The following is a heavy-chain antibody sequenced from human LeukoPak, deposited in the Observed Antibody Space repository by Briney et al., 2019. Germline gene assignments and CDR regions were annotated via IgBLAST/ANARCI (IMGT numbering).Heavy chain of an antibody. V-gene: IGHV4-61*01. Sequence: SQTLSLTCTVSGGSISRGSYYWSWIRQPPGKGLEWIGYIYYSGSTNYNPSLKSRVTISVDTSKNQFSLRLSSVTAADTAVYYCARVTGYMIEDYFDYWGQGTLVTVSS. CDR3: ARVTGYMIEDYFDY. CDR2: IYYSGST. CDR1: GGSISRGSYY. D-gene: IGHD3-22*01. J-gene: IGHJ4*02.